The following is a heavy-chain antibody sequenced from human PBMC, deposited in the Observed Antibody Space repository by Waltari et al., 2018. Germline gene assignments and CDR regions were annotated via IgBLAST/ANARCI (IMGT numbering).Heavy chain of an antibody. CDR2: IDHRVSS. CDR3: ARAVAGTTDY. J-gene: IGHJ4*02. V-gene: IGHV4-4*02. Sequence: VQLQESGPGLVKPSGTLSLTCAVSGGSIRSSNWWSWVRQAAGKGMGSIGEIDHRVSSKYNPYIKSRVTISVDKCKNHFFRKLSSVTDADTAVYYCARAVAGTTDYWCQGTLV. D-gene: IGHD6-19*01. CDR1: GGSIRSSNW.